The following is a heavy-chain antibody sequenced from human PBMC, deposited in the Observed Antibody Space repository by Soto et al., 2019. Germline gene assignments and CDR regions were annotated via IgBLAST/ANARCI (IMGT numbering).Heavy chain of an antibody. Sequence: GESLKISFKGSGYSFISYWIVWVRQMPVKVLEWVGIIYPGDSDTRYSPSFQGQVTISADKSISTAYLQWSSLKASDTAMYYCARQRSIAGELRYYSGMDVWGQGTTVTVSS. CDR1: GYSFISYW. CDR3: ARQRSIAGELRYYSGMDV. D-gene: IGHD6-6*01. V-gene: IGHV5-51*01. J-gene: IGHJ6*02. CDR2: IYPGDSDT.